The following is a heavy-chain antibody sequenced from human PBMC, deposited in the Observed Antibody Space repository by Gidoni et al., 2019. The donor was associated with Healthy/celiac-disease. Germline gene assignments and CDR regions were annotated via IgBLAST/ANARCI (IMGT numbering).Heavy chain of an antibody. CDR2: IWYDGSNK. Sequence: QVQLVESGGGVVQPGRSLRLSCAAPGFTFSSYGMHWVRQAPGKGLEWVAVIWYDGSNKYYADSVKGRFTISRDNSKNTLYLQMNSLRAEDTAVYYCARGYYGSGSYYTSGYFDYWGQGTLVTVSS. V-gene: IGHV3-33*01. CDR1: GFTFSSYG. D-gene: IGHD3-10*01. J-gene: IGHJ4*02. CDR3: ARGYYGSGSYYTSGYFDY.